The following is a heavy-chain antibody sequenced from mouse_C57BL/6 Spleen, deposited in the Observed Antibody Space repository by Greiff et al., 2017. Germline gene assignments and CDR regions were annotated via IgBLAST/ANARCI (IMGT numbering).Heavy chain of an antibody. J-gene: IGHJ4*01. Sequence: VQLKQSGAELVRPGASVKLSCTASGFNIKDDYMHWVKQRPEQGLEWIGVIDPENGDTEYASKFQGKATITAYTSSNTAYLPLSSLTSYDTAVYYCTSYGNYGGENAMDYWGQGTSVTVSS. CDR1: GFNIKDDY. V-gene: IGHV14-4*01. CDR2: IDPENGDT. CDR3: TSYGNYGGENAMDY. D-gene: IGHD2-1*01.